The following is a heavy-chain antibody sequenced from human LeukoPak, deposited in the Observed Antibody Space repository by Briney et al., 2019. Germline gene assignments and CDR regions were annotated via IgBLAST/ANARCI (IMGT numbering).Heavy chain of an antibody. Sequence: GGSLRLSCAASGFTFSACWMTWVRQAPGKGLEWVASIKQDGSDKYYVDSVRARFTVSRDNARNSLNLQMNSLRAEDTAVYYCARDQGGSSGWSESLEYWGQGTLVTVSS. D-gene: IGHD6-19*01. CDR3: ARDQGGSSGWSESLEY. V-gene: IGHV3-7*03. CDR1: GFTFSACW. J-gene: IGHJ4*02. CDR2: IKQDGSDK.